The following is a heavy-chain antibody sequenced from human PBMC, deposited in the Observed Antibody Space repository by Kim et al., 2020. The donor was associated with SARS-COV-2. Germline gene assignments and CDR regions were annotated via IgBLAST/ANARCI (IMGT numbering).Heavy chain of an antibody. CDR2: IYYTGST. CDR3: VRTGVPVAGIGEV. J-gene: IGHJ4*02. Sequence: SETLSLTCTVSGGSMSYYYWNWIRQPPGKGLEWIGYIYYTGSTNYNPSLKSRVTISVDTSKNQFSLNLSSVTAADTAVYYCVRTGVPVAGIGEVWGQGTLVTVSS. D-gene: IGHD6-19*01. V-gene: IGHV4-59*01. CDR1: GGSMSYYY.